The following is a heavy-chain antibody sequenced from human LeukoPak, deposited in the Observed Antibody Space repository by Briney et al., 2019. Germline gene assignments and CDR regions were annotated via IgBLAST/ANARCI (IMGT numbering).Heavy chain of an antibody. D-gene: IGHD4-17*01. CDR1: GFTFSNAW. Sequence: PGGSLRLSCAASGFTFSNAWMSWVRQAPGKGREWVGRIKSKTDGGTTDYAAPVKGRFTISRDDSKNTLYLQMNSLKTEDTAVYYCTTDGLYGDYGGGSDYWGQGTLVTVSS. J-gene: IGHJ4*02. V-gene: IGHV3-15*01. CDR2: IKSKTDGGTT. CDR3: TTDGLYGDYGGGSDY.